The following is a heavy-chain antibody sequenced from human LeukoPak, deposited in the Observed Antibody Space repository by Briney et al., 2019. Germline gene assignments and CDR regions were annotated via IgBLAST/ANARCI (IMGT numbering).Heavy chain of an antibody. CDR3: ASSTDMMGSGSYSVH. Sequence: KPSETLSLTCAVYGGSFSGYYWSWIRQPPGKGLEWIGEINHSGSTNYNPSLKSRVTISVDTSKNQFSLKLSSVTAADTAVYYCASSTDMMGSGSYSVHWGQGTLVTVSS. CDR1: GGSFSGYY. D-gene: IGHD3-10*01. V-gene: IGHV4-34*01. J-gene: IGHJ4*02. CDR2: INHSGST.